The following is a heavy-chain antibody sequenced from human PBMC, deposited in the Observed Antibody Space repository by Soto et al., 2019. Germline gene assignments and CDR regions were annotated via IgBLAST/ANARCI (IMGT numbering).Heavy chain of an antibody. J-gene: IGHJ5*02. D-gene: IGHD2-21*01. V-gene: IGHV1-69*01. CDR1: GVTFSSCA. CDR2: IIPIFRTP. CDR3: ARSTGPGFRPEKHRFNWFET. Sequence: QVQLVQSGAEVKQPGSSVKVSCQASGVTFSSCAISWVRQAPGQGLEWMGGIIPIFRTPNYAQNFQGRVTITAHESTSSVSMEPSILRSEDTALYYCARSTGPGFRPEKHRFNWFETWGQGILVTVPS.